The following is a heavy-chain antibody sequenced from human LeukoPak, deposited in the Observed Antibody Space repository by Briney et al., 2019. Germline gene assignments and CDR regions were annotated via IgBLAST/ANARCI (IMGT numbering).Heavy chain of an antibody. CDR1: GDSISGSSYY. Sequence: SETLSLTCTVSGDSISGSSYYWGLIRQPPGKGLEWIGNIYYGGSTYYNPSLKSRVSISVDTSNNQFSLKVSSVTAADTAVYYCASADGYKIDYWGQGTLVTVSS. D-gene: IGHD5-24*01. CDR3: ASADGYKIDY. CDR2: IYYGGST. V-gene: IGHV4-39*01. J-gene: IGHJ4*02.